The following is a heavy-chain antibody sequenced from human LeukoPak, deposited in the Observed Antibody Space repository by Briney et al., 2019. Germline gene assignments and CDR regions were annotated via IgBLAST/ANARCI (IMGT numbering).Heavy chain of an antibody. CDR2: ISSISTI. Sequence: ELVSYISSISTIYYAHSVKGRFTISRDSATNSLYLQTNSLRDEDTAVYYCARGRPVVNYFDYWGQGTLVTVSS. D-gene: IGHD2-15*01. V-gene: IGHV3-48*02. CDR3: ARGRPVVNYFDY. J-gene: IGHJ4*02.